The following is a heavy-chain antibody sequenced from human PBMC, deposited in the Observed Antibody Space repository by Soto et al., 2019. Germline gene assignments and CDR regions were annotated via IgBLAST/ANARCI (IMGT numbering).Heavy chain of an antibody. J-gene: IGHJ4*02. Sequence: LRLSCAASGFTFSSYAMHWVRQAPGKGLEWVAVISYDGSNKYYADSVKGRFTISRDNSKNTLYLQMNSLRAEDTAVHYRARIIVGATNLAQNFDYWGQGTLVTVSS. D-gene: IGHD1-26*01. V-gene: IGHV3-30-3*01. CDR3: ARIIVGATNLAQNFDY. CDR1: GFTFSSYA. CDR2: ISYDGSNK.